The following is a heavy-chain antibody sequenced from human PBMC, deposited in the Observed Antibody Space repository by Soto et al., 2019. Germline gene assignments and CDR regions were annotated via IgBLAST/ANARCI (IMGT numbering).Heavy chain of an antibody. D-gene: IGHD3-10*01. V-gene: IGHV1-18*01. CDR1: GYTFTSYG. Sequence: QVQLVQSGAEVKKPGASVKVSCKASGYTFTSYGISWVRQGPGQGLEWMGWISAYNGNTNYAQPLQGRVTMTTDTATSTACMELSSLRSDDTAVNYCARDLYYYGSGSNNQYSQHWGDGSLVTVSS. CDR3: ARDLYYYGSGSNNQYSQH. CDR2: ISAYNGNT. J-gene: IGHJ1*01.